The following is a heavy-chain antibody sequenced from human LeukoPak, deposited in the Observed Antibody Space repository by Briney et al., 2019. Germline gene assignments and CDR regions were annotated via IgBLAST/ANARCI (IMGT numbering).Heavy chain of an antibody. CDR1: GYTFTSYG. CDR3: ARDLDRSGYYYGMDV. Sequence: ASVKVSCKASGYTFTSYGISWVRQAPGRGLEWMGWISAYNGNTNYAQKLQGRVTMTTDTSTSTAYMELRSLRSDDTAVYYCARDLDRSGYYYGMDVWGQGTTVTVSS. J-gene: IGHJ6*02. CDR2: ISAYNGNT. D-gene: IGHD3-10*01. V-gene: IGHV1-18*01.